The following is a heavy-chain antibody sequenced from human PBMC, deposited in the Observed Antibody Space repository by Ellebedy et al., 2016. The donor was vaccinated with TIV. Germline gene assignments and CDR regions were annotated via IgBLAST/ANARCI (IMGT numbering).Heavy chain of an antibody. D-gene: IGHD5-24*01. V-gene: IGHV3-48*03. CDR3: ARDMGRWLQFLAY. CDR2: ISSDAITT. CDR1: GFTFNNYN. Sequence: GESLKISCAASGFTFNNYNMIWVRQAPGKGLEWISYISSDAITTDYADSAKGRFTISRDNAKTSVFLQMNSLRVEDTAVYYCARDMGRWLQFLAYWGQGTLVTVSS. J-gene: IGHJ4*02.